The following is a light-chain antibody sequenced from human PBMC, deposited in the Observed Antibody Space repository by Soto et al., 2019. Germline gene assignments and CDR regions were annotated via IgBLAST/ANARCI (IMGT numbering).Light chain of an antibody. CDR1: QSIRSY. Sequence: DIQMTQSPSSLSASVGDRVTITCRASQSIRSYLNWYQQKPGKAPKLLTYAASSLQSGVPSRFSGSGSGTDFTLTISSLQPEDFATYYCQQSYSTPYTFGQGTKVDIK. V-gene: IGKV1-39*01. J-gene: IGKJ2*01. CDR3: QQSYSTPYT. CDR2: AAS.